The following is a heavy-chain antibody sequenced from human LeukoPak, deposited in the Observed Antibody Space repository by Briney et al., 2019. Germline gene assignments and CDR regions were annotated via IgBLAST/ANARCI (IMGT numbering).Heavy chain of an antibody. CDR2: ISNNGGST. CDR3: ARVNYYGSGSYWSYDF. D-gene: IGHD3-10*01. J-gene: IGHJ4*02. CDR1: GFTFSSYA. V-gene: IGHV3-64*01. Sequence: PGGSLRLSCAASGFTFSSYAMHWVRQAPGKGLEYVSAISNNGGSTHYANSVKGRFTISRDNSKNTLYLQMGSLRARDMAVYYCARVNYYGSGSYWSYDFWGQGTLVTVSS.